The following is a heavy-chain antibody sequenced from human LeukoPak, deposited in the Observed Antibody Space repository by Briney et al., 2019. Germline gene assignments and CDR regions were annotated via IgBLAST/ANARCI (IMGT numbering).Heavy chain of an antibody. V-gene: IGHV3-21*01. CDR2: ISGSSSYI. D-gene: IGHD5-12*01. CDR3: ARRGYSGYADY. Sequence: PGGSLRLSCAASGFTFSSYSMNWVRQAPGKGLEWVSSISGSSSYIYYADSVKGRFTISRDNAKNSLYLQMNSLRAEDTAVYYCARRGYSGYADYWGQGTLVTVSS. CDR1: GFTFSSYS. J-gene: IGHJ4*02.